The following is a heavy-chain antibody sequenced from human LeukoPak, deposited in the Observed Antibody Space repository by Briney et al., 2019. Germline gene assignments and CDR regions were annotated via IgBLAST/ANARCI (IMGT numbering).Heavy chain of an antibody. J-gene: IGHJ4*02. D-gene: IGHD5-12*01. V-gene: IGHV3-23*01. CDR1: GLTFTKYA. CDR2: IGGSGTKT. Sequence: GGSRRLSCAASGLTFTKYAMSWVGKAAGKGVEWVSAIGGSGTKTFYAESVKGRFTISRDNSNNILFLQMDSLRAEDTAMYYCARGPSGYHNTGGQGTLVTVSS. CDR3: ARGPSGYHNT.